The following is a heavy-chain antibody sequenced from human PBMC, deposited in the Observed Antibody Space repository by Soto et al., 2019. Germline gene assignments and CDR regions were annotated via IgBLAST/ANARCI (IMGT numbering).Heavy chain of an antibody. V-gene: IGHV3-23*04. CDR3: AKRPRALLTFDY. Sequence: EVQLVDSGGGLVQPGGSLRLSCAASGFIFSNYVMSWVRQAPGKGLEWVSSISDSGGTSYYADSVKGRFTISRDNSKNTVYLEKNSPRAGDPGKYYCAKRPRALLTFDYWGQGTLVTVSS. J-gene: IGHJ4*02. D-gene: IGHD1-26*01. CDR1: GFIFSNYV. CDR2: ISDSGGTS.